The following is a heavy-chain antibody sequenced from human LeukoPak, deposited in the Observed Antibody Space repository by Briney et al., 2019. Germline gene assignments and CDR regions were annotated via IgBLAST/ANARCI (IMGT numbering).Heavy chain of an antibody. J-gene: IGHJ3*02. Sequence: GGSLRLSVVASGFGFTSYWMSWVRQAPGKGLEFLANINQDAGTTNYVDSVKGRFTISRDNAENSLYLQMSSLRAEDTALYYCARDPGWSSFDIWGQGIMVTVSS. V-gene: IGHV3-7*01. CDR1: GFGFTSYW. D-gene: IGHD2-15*01. CDR3: ARDPGWSSFDI. CDR2: INQDAGTT.